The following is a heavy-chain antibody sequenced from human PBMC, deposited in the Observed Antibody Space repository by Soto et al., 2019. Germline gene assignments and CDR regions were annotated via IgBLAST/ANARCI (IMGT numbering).Heavy chain of an antibody. V-gene: IGHV3-30*18. CDR3: AKDGTFFRVVFPTTYGMDV. J-gene: IGHJ6*02. D-gene: IGHD3-3*01. Sequence: QVQLVESGGGVVQPGRSLRLSCAASGLTFSSHGMHWVRQAPGKGLEWVSVISYDGSYQYYADSVKGRFTISRDNSKNTLYLQMNSLRAEDTAVYYCAKDGTFFRVVFPTTYGMDVWGQLTTVTVSS. CDR2: ISYDGSYQ. CDR1: GLTFSSHG.